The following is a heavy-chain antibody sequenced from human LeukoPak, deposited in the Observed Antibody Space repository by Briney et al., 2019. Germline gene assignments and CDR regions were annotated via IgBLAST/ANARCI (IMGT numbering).Heavy chain of an antibody. J-gene: IGHJ4*02. V-gene: IGHV3-64*02. CDR1: GFTFSDYY. CDR3: ARSSIVVVSILDY. D-gene: IGHD2-2*01. CDR2: ISSNGGST. Sequence: PGGSLRLSCAASGFTFSDYYMSWIRQAPGKGLEYVSAISSNGGSTSYADSVKGRFTISRDNSKNTLYLQMGSLRAEDMAVYYCARSSIVVVSILDYWGQGTLVTVSS.